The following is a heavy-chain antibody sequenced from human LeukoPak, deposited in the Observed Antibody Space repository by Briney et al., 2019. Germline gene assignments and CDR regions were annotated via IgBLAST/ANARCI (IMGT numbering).Heavy chain of an antibody. CDR2: ISSSGRYI. D-gene: IGHD3-22*01. CDR3: ARDYYDSSGYHYFDY. V-gene: IGHV3-21*01. CDR1: GFTFSSYS. Sequence: PGGSLRLSCAASGFTFSSYSMNWVRQAPGKGLEWVSAISSSGRYIYYADSVKGRFTISRDNAKNSLYLQMNSLRAEDTAVYYCARDYYDSSGYHYFDYWGQGTLVTVSS. J-gene: IGHJ4*02.